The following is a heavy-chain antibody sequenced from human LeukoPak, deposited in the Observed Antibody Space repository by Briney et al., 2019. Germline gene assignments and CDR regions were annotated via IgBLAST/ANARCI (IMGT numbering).Heavy chain of an antibody. Sequence: SETLSLTCTVSGGSISSGGYYWSWIRQHPGKGLEWIGYIYYSGSTYYNPSLKSRVTISVDTSKNQFSLKLSSVTAADTAVYYCARAGSSSRTYFDYWGQGTLVTVSS. J-gene: IGHJ4*02. D-gene: IGHD6-13*01. CDR3: ARAGSSSRTYFDY. CDR2: IYYSGST. V-gene: IGHV4-31*03. CDR1: GGSISSGGYY.